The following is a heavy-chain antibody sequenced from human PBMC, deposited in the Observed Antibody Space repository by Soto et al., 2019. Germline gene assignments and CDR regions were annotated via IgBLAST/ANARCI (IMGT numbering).Heavy chain of an antibody. CDR2: IIPIFGTA. CDR3: ARAVGATSARYYYGMDV. Sequence: SVKVSCKASGGTSSSYAISWVRQAPGQGLEWMGGIIPIFGTANYAQKFQGRVTITADESTSTAYMELSSLRSEDTAVYYCARAVGATSARYYYGMDVWGQGTTVTVSS. CDR1: GGTSSSYA. D-gene: IGHD1-26*01. J-gene: IGHJ6*02. V-gene: IGHV1-69*13.